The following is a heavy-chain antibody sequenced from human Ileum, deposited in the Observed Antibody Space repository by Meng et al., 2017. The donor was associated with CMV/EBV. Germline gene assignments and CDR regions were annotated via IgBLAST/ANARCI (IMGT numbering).Heavy chain of an antibody. Sequence: GESLKICCAASGFTFSSYWMSWVRQAPGKGLEWVANIKQDGSEKYYVDSVKGRFTISRDNAKISLYLQMNSLRAEDTAVYYCARVGGYCSSTSCHDAFDIWGQGTMVTVSS. CDR1: GFTFSSYW. CDR2: IKQDGSEK. D-gene: IGHD2-2*01. V-gene: IGHV3-7*01. J-gene: IGHJ3*02. CDR3: ARVGGYCSSTSCHDAFDI.